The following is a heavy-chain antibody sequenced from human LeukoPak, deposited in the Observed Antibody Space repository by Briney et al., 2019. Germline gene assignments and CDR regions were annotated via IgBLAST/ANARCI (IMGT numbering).Heavy chain of an antibody. CDR1: GFTFSSYS. Sequence: PGGSLRLSCAASGFTFSSYSMNWVRQAPGKGLEWVSSISSSSSYIYYADSVKGRFTISRDNAKNSLYLQMNSLRAEDTALYYCARAGGSGSYYDVDYWGQGTLVTVSS. J-gene: IGHJ4*02. D-gene: IGHD3-10*01. CDR2: ISSSSSYI. V-gene: IGHV3-21*04. CDR3: ARAGGSGSYYDVDY.